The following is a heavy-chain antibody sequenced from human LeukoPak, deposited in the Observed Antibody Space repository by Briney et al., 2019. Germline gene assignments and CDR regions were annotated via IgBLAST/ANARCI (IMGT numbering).Heavy chain of an antibody. D-gene: IGHD3-16*01. CDR3: ATYKYDYVWGNQHFDY. CDR2: INYRGST. V-gene: IGHV4-39*07. J-gene: IGHJ4*02. CDR1: NASISSNTYY. Sequence: SETLSLTCTVSNASISSNTYYRAWIRQPPGKGLEYIGSINYRGSTYYNPSLKSRVTLSVDTSKNQFSLKLNSVTAADTAVYYCATYKYDYVWGNQHFDYWGQGTLVTVSS.